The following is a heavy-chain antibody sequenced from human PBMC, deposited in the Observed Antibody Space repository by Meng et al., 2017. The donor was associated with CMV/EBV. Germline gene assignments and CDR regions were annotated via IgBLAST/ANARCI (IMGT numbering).Heavy chain of an antibody. CDR1: HPFPVYY. D-gene: IGHD2/OR15-2a*01. CDR2: LNPASGDT. CDR3: ATSSVEVMIYAGLDY. V-gene: IGHV1-2*02. Sequence: HPFPVYYLHWARQAPGQGLEWLGWLNPASGDTILAQKFQGRVTMTRDTSLTTAYMELNRLRSDDTAVYYCATSSVEVMIYAGLDYWGQGTLVTVSS. J-gene: IGHJ4*02.